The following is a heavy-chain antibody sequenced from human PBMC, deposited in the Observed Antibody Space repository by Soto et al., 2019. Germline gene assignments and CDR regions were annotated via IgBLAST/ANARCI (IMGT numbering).Heavy chain of an antibody. CDR2: ISSSGSTI. Sequence: GESLKISCAASGFTFSSYEMNWVRQAPGKGLEWVSYISSSGSTIYYADSVKGRFTISRDNAKNSLYLQMNSLRAEDTAVYYCARDHKGGYYYYGMDVWGQGTTVTVSS. V-gene: IGHV3-48*03. J-gene: IGHJ6*02. CDR3: ARDHKGGYYYYGMDV. CDR1: GFTFSSYE.